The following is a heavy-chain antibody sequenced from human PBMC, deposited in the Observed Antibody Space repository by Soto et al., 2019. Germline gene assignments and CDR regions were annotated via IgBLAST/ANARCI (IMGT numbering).Heavy chain of an antibody. CDR2: ISSSGSTI. Sequence: GESLKISCAASGFTFSSYEMNWVRQAPGKGLEWVSYISSSGSTIYYADSVKGRFTISRDNAKNSLYLQMNSLRAEDTAVYYCARDHKGGYYYYGMDVWGQGTTVTVSS. V-gene: IGHV3-48*03. J-gene: IGHJ6*02. CDR3: ARDHKGGYYYYGMDV. CDR1: GFTFSSYE.